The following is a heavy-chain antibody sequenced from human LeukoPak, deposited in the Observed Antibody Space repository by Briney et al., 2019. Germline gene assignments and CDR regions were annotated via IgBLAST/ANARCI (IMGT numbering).Heavy chain of an antibody. CDR2: ISGSGGST. CDR1: GFTFSSYG. D-gene: IGHD3-22*01. J-gene: IGHJ4*02. Sequence: GGSLRLSCAASGFTFSSYGMSWVRQAPGKGLEWVSAISGSGGSTYYADSVKGRFTISRDNSKNTLYLQMNSLRAEDTAVYYCANHYDSSGLDYWGQGTLVTVSS. CDR3: ANHYDSSGLDY. V-gene: IGHV3-23*01.